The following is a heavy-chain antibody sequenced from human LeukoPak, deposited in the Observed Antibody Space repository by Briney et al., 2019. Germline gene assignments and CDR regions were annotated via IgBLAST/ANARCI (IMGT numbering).Heavy chain of an antibody. Sequence: GGSLRLSCAASGFTFSSSVMSWVRQAPGKGPEWVSTIDGSGTRTFYALSFNGRFIISRDNSMNTLYLQMDGLRAEDTAVYYCARDREGYSTDFDWWGQGALVTASS. V-gene: IGHV3-23*01. D-gene: IGHD5-12*01. J-gene: IGHJ4*02. CDR1: GFTFSSSV. CDR3: ARDREGYSTDFDW. CDR2: IDGSGTRT.